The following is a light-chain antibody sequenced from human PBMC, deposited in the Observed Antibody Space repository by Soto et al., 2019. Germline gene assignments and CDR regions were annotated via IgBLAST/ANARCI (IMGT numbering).Light chain of an antibody. J-gene: IGKJ1*01. V-gene: IGKV3-15*01. Sequence: LLTQFTATLSLPPGAGATLSCRASQSVRRNLAWYQHKPGQAPTLLIYGASTRATGIPARFSGSGSGTEFTLTISSLQSEDFAVYYCQQYNNWPRTFGQGTKVDIK. CDR3: QQYNNWPRT. CDR2: GAS. CDR1: QSVRRN.